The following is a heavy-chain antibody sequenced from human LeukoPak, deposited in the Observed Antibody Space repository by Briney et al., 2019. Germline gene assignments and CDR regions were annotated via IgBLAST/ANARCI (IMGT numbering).Heavy chain of an antibody. CDR2: ISAYNGDT. CDR3: ARVIAVAGTKYYGMDV. V-gene: IGHV1-18*01. CDR1: GYTFTSYG. D-gene: IGHD6-19*01. Sequence: ASVKVSCKASGYTFTSYGISWVRQAPGQGLEWMGWISAYNGDTNYAQKLQGRVTMTRDTSISTAYMELSRLRSDDTAVYYCARVIAVAGTKYYGMDVWGQGTTVTVSS. J-gene: IGHJ6*02.